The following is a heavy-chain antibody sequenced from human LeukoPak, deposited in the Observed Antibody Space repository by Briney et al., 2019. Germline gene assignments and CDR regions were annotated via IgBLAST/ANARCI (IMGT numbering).Heavy chain of an antibody. V-gene: IGHV4-34*01. CDR3: ARGEGTLAGRRWPYYFYYYMDV. D-gene: IGHD6-19*01. Sequence: PSETLSLTCVVYGGSFSDYYWSWLRQPPGKGLEWIGEINHSGTTKYNPSLKSRLTISIHTSNNQFSLNLNSVTAADTAVYYCARGEGTLAGRRWPYYFYYYMDVWGKGTTVTISS. CDR1: GGSFSDYY. CDR2: INHSGTT. J-gene: IGHJ6*03.